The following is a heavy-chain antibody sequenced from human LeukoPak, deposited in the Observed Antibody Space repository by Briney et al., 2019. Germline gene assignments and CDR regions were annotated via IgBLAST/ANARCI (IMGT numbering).Heavy chain of an antibody. D-gene: IGHD6-19*01. J-gene: IGHJ4*02. CDR3: VRGWYGSGKVFFFVQ. Sequence: GGSLRLSCAASGFTFSSYSFNWVRQAPGKGLEWVSSITTTSSYIWYADSVKGRFTISRDNAQNSLYLQMNSLRVEDPAVYYCVRGWYGSGKVFFFVQWGEEPRDTVS. CDR2: ITTTSSYI. V-gene: IGHV3-21*01. CDR1: GFTFSSYS.